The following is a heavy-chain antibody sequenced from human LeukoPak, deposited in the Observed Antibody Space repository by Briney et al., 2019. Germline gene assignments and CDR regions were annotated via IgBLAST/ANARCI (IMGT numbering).Heavy chain of an antibody. J-gene: IGHJ6*03. CDR3: ASATYYDILTGYRYYYMDV. Sequence: ASVKVSCKASGGTFSSYAISWVRQAPGQGLEWTGGITPIFGTANYAQKFQGRVTITADESTSTAYMELSSLRSEDTAVYYCASATYYDILTGYRYYYMDVWGKGTTVTISS. CDR2: ITPIFGTA. CDR1: GGTFSSYA. V-gene: IGHV1-69*13. D-gene: IGHD3-9*01.